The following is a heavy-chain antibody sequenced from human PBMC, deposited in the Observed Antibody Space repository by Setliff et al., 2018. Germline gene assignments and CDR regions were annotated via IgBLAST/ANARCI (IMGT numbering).Heavy chain of an antibody. CDR2: IHPWGGSSEST. Sequence: PSETLSLTCAVSGDPTIGYYWTWIRQAPGKGLEWIGYIHPWGGSSESTNYSPSLKSRITISLDKSKSQFSLKLTSVTVADTAVYYCARGLHSGTYWGTRPLGLDYWGQGSLVTVSS. CDR3: ARGLHSGTYWGTRPLGLDY. J-gene: IGHJ4*02. D-gene: IGHD1-26*01. CDR1: GDPTIGYY. V-gene: IGHV4-59*08.